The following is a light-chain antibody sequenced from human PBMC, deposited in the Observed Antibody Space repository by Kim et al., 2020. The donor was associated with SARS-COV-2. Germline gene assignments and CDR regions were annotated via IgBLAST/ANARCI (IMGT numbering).Light chain of an antibody. J-gene: IGKJ1*01. CDR1: QNINSG. V-gene: IGKV1-5*03. CDR3: QQYKTYPWT. CDR2: MAS. Sequence: EFVGDKVTTTCRASQNINSGLAWYQQKPGKAPKLLIYMASSLESGVPSRFSGSGSGTEFTLTISSLQPDDFATYYCQQYKTYPWTFGQGTKVDIK.